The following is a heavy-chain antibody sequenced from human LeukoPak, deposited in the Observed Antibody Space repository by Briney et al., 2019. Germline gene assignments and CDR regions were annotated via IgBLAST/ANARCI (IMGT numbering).Heavy chain of an antibody. CDR2: IYYSGST. J-gene: IGHJ4*02. D-gene: IGHD6-19*01. CDR3: ARTVAVAGRRDFDY. Sequence: PSETLSLTCTVPGGSISSSSYYWGWIRQPPGKGLEWIGSIYYSGSTYYNPSLKSRVTISVDTSKNQFSLKLSSVTAADTAVYYCARTVAVAGRRDFDYWGQGTLVTVSS. CDR1: GGSISSSSYY. V-gene: IGHV4-39*01.